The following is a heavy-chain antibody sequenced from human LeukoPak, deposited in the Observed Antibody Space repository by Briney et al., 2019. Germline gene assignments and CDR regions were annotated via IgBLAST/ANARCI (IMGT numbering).Heavy chain of an antibody. D-gene: IGHD3-10*01. CDR2: IKQDGCEK. CDR1: GFTFSSYW. Sequence: GGSLRLSCASSGFTFSSYWLRWVPQAPGKGLEWVANIKQDGCEKYYVASVKGRFTISRDNAKNSLYLQMNSLRAEDTAVYYCARHLPMVPFFDYWGQGTLVTVAS. CDR3: ARHLPMVPFFDY. J-gene: IGHJ4*02. V-gene: IGHV3-7*01.